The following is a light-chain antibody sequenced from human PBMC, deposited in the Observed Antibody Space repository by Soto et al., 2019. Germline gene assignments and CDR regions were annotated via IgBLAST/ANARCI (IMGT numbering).Light chain of an antibody. CDR1: QSISSW. CDR3: QQYNSYAFT. Sequence: DLQMTQSPSTLSASVGDRVTLTCRASQSISSWLAWYQHKPGKAPKLLIYKAPSLESGVPSRFSGIGSGTEFTLTISSLQPDDFATYYCQQYNSYAFTFGGGTKVDIK. CDR2: KAP. J-gene: IGKJ4*01. V-gene: IGKV1-5*03.